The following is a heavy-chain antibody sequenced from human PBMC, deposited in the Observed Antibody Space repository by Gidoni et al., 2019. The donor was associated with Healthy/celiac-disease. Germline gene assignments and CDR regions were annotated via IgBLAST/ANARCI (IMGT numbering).Heavy chain of an antibody. J-gene: IGHJ1*01. D-gene: IGHD6-19*01. Sequence: QVQLVQSGAEVKKPGSSVKVSCKVSGGTFRSYAISWVRKAPGQGLEWMGGIIPIFGTANYAQKFQGRVTITADESTSTAYMELSSLRSEDTAVYYCARVSGIAVAGTGAEYFQHWGQGTLVTVSS. CDR1: GGTFRSYA. V-gene: IGHV1-69*01. CDR3: ARVSGIAVAGTGAEYFQH. CDR2: IIPIFGTA.